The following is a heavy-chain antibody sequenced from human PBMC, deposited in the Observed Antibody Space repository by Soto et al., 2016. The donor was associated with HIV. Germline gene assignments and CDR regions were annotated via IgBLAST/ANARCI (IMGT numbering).Heavy chain of an antibody. Sequence: EVQLVESGGGLVQPGGSLRLSCAASGFTFSSYDMHWVRQATGKGLEWVSAIGTAGDTYYPGSVKGRFTISRENAKNSLYLQMNSLRAGDTAVYYCAREATWYGFDYWGQGTLVTVSS. D-gene: IGHD6-13*01. V-gene: IGHV3-13*04. CDR1: GFTFSSYD. CDR2: IGTAGDT. J-gene: IGHJ4*02. CDR3: AREATWYGFDY.